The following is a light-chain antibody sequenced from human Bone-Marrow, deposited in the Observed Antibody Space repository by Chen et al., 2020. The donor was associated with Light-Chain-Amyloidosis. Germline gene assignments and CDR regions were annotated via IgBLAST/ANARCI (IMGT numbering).Light chain of an antibody. V-gene: IGLV2-14*01. CDR1: SSDVGGYNY. Sequence: QSALTQPASVSGSPGQSITISCTGTSSDVGGYNYVSWYQQHPGNAPKLMIYDVSNRPSGVSNRVSGSKSGNTASLTISGLQAEDEADYYCSAYTSSSTRVFGTGTKVTVL. J-gene: IGLJ1*01. CDR3: SAYTSSSTRV. CDR2: DVS.